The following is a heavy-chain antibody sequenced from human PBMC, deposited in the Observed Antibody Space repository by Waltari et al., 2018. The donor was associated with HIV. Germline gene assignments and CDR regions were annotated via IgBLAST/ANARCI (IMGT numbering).Heavy chain of an antibody. V-gene: IGHV4-39*01. J-gene: IGHJ4*02. CDR3: ARNTAMVGFDY. CDR1: GGSISSSSYY. Sequence: QLQLQESGPGLVKPSETLSLTCPVSGGSISSSSYYWGWIRQPPGKGLEWIGSIYYSGSTYYNPSLKSRVTISVDTSKNQFSLKLSSVTAADTAVYYCARNTAMVGFDYWGQGTLVTVSS. CDR2: IYYSGST. D-gene: IGHD5-18*01.